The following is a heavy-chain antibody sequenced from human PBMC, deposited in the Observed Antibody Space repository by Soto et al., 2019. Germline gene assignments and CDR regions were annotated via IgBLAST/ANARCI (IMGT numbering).Heavy chain of an antibody. Sequence: GGSLRLSCAASGFTFSSYAMHWVRQAPGKGLEWVAAISYDGSNKDYADSLKGRFTISRDNSRKTLYLQMNSLRAEDTAVYYCARDFSSGRRGANWFDPWGQGTLVTVSS. D-gene: IGHD1-26*01. CDR1: GFTFSSYA. V-gene: IGHV3-30-3*01. CDR3: ARDFSSGRRGANWFDP. J-gene: IGHJ5*02. CDR2: ISYDGSNK.